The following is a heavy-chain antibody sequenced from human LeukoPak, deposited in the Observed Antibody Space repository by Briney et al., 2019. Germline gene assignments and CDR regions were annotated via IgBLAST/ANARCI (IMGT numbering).Heavy chain of an antibody. D-gene: IGHD1-26*01. CDR2: IYYSGST. CDR3: ARGGGGSYLFDY. Sequence: SETLSLTCNVSGGSISSYYWSWIRQPPGKGLEWIGYIYYSGSTNYNPSLKSRVTISVDTSKNQFSLKLSSVTAADTAVYYCARGGGGSYLFDYWGQGTLVTVSS. J-gene: IGHJ4*02. CDR1: GGSISSYY. V-gene: IGHV4-59*01.